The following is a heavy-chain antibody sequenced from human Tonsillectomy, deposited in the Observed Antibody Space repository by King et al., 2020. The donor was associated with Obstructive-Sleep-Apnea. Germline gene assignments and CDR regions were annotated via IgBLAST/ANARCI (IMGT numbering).Heavy chain of an antibody. Sequence: VQLVESGGGLVQPGRSLRLSCTASGFTFGDYTMNWFRQAPGKGLEWVGFIRSKAYGGTTEYAASSKGRFTISSDDSKSIAYLQMNSLKTEDTAVYYCTRDNYDILTGSDYWGQGTLVTVSS. V-gene: IGHV3-49*03. CDR3: TRDNYDILTGSDY. CDR2: IRSKAYGGTT. J-gene: IGHJ4*02. D-gene: IGHD3-9*01. CDR1: GFTFGDYT.